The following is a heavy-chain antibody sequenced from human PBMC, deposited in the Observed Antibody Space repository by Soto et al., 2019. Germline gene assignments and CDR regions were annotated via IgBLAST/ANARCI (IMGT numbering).Heavy chain of an antibody. CDR3: ARDLIVLVPAAIIAAAGPPGY. CDR2: ISSSGSTI. CDR1: GFSFSDYY. V-gene: IGHV3-11*01. D-gene: IGHD2-2*01. J-gene: IGHJ4*02. Sequence: PGGSLRLSCAASGFSFSDYYMSWIRQAPGKGLEWVSYISSSGSTIYYADSVKGRFTISRDNAKNSLYLQMNSLRAEDTAVYYCARDLIVLVPAAIIAAAGPPGYWGQGTLVTVS.